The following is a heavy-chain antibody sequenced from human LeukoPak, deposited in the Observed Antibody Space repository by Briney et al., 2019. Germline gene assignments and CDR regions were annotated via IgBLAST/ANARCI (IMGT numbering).Heavy chain of an antibody. CDR3: AKDIFGTTSGPTDY. Sequence: GGSLRLSCAASGFTFDDYAMHWVRQPPGKGLEWVSGISWNSGSIGYADSVKGRFTISRDNAKNSLYLQMNSLRAEDTALYYCAKDIFGTTSGPTDYWGQGTLVTVSS. D-gene: IGHD3/OR15-3a*01. J-gene: IGHJ4*02. CDR1: GFTFDDYA. V-gene: IGHV3-9*01. CDR2: ISWNSGSI.